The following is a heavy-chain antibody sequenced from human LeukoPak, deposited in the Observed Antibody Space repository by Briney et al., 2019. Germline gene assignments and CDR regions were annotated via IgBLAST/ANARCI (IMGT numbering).Heavy chain of an antibody. CDR2: IKQDGSEK. CDR1: GFTFSRYW. Sequence: GGSLRLSCAASGFTFSRYWMSWVRQAPGKGLKWVANIKQDGSEKYYVDSVKGRFTISRDNAKNSLYLQMNSLRAEDTAVYYCARVLYYYDSSVDYWGQGTLVTVSS. CDR3: ARVLYYYDSSVDY. V-gene: IGHV3-7*01. D-gene: IGHD3-22*01. J-gene: IGHJ4*02.